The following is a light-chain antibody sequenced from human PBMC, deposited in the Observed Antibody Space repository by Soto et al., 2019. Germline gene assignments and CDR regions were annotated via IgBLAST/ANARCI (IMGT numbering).Light chain of an antibody. CDR1: SSDVGGYDY. V-gene: IGLV2-14*01. J-gene: IGLJ1*01. Sequence: QSALTQPASVSGSPGQSITISCTGTSSDVGGYDYVSWYQQHPGKAPKLMIYDVTNRPSGVSNRFSGSKSGNTASLTISGLQAEDEADYYCISYASINTYVFGTGTKVTVI. CDR3: ISYASINTYV. CDR2: DVT.